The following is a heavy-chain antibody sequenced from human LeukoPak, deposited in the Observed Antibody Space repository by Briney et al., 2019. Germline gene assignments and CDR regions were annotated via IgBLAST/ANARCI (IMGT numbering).Heavy chain of an antibody. J-gene: IGHJ5*02. D-gene: IGHD1-7*01. Sequence: ASVKVSCKASGGTFSSYAISWVRQAPGQGLEWKGWISAYNGNTNYAQKLQGRVTMTTDTSTSTAYMELRSLRSDDTAVYYCARTLGAGTDNWFDPWGQGTLVTVSS. CDR1: GGTFSSYA. V-gene: IGHV1-18*01. CDR3: ARTLGAGTDNWFDP. CDR2: ISAYNGNT.